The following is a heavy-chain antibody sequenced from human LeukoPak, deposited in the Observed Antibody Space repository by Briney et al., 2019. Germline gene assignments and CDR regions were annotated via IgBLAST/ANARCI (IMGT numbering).Heavy chain of an antibody. D-gene: IGHD2-2*02. V-gene: IGHV3-23*01. CDR2: IVGSGGST. CDR1: GFTFSSYA. J-gene: IGHJ3*02. CDR3: ARAGYCSSTSCYRPSGAFDI. Sequence: GGSLRLSCAASGFTFSSYAMSWVRQAPGKGLEWVSSIVGSGGSTYYADSVKGRFTISRDNSKNTLYLQMNSLRAEDTAVYYCARAGYCSSTSCYRPSGAFDIWGQGTMVTVSS.